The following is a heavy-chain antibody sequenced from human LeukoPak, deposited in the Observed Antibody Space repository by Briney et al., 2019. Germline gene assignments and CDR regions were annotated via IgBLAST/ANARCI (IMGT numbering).Heavy chain of an antibody. CDR3: ARQWLSRYFDY. CDR1: GFTFGSYA. CDR2: ISYDGSNK. V-gene: IGHV3-30-3*01. Sequence: GGSLRLSCAASGFTFGSYAMHWVRQAPGKGLEWVAVISYDGSNKYYADSVKGRFTISRDNSKNTLYLQMNSLRAEDTAVYYCARQWLSRYFDYWGQGTLVTVSS. D-gene: IGHD6-19*01. J-gene: IGHJ4*02.